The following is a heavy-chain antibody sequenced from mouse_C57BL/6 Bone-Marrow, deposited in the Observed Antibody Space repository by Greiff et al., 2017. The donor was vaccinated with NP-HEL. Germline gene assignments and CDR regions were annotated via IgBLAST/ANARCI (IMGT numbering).Heavy chain of an antibody. CDR1: GYSITSGYY. D-gene: IGHD1-1*01. CDR3: ASSNYYGSSPFYAMDY. Sequence: ESGPGLVKPSQSLSLTCSVTGYSITSGYYWNWIRQFPGNKLEWMGYISYDGSNNYNPSLKNRISITRDTSKNQFFLKLNSVTTEDTATYYCASSNYYGSSPFYAMDYWGQGTSVTVSS. V-gene: IGHV3-6*01. CDR2: ISYDGSN. J-gene: IGHJ4*01.